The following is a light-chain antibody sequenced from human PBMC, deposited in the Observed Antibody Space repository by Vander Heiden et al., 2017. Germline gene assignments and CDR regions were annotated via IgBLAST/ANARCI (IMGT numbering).Light chain of an antibody. Sequence: DVQMTQSPSSLSASLGDSVSVTCRASQNFANYLNWYQQTPGKAPKLLIHEASSLQPGVPSRFRGSGSGTEFSLTITSLQPEDLATYYCQQGHSLPRTFGQGTKVDLK. CDR1: QNFANY. CDR3: QQGHSLPRT. CDR2: EAS. V-gene: IGKV1-39*01. J-gene: IGKJ1*01.